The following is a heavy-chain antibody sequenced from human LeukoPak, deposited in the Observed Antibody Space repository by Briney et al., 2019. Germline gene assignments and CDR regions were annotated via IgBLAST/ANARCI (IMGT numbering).Heavy chain of an antibody. V-gene: IGHV4-4*02. CDR3: ARRRVGDLTVGSDTWFDP. CDR1: GGSISSSNW. J-gene: IGHJ5*02. CDR2: IYHSGST. D-gene: IGHD2-15*01. Sequence: PSETLSLTCAVSGGSISSSNWWSWVRQPPGKGLEWIGEIYHSGSTNYNPSLQSRVTISVDTSKNQFSLKLYSVTASDTAVYYCARRRVGDLTVGSDTWFDPWGQGALVTVSS.